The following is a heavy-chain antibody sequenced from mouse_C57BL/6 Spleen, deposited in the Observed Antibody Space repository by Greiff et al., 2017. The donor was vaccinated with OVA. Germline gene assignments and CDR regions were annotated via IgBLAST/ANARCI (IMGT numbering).Heavy chain of an antibody. CDR2: ISSGGSYT. J-gene: IGHJ2*01. V-gene: IGHV5-6*01. CDR3: ARHQDSSGYFDY. Sequence: EVHLVESGGDLVKPGGSLKLSCAASGFNFSSYGMSWVRQTPDKRLEWVATISSGGSYTYYPDNMKGPFTISTYNANNTLYLQMSSLKSEDTAMYYCARHQDSSGYFDYWGQGTTLTVSS. CDR1: GFNFSSYG. D-gene: IGHD3-2*02.